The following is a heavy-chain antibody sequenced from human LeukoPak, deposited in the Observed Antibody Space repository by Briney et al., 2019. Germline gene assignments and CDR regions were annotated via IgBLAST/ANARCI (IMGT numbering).Heavy chain of an antibody. D-gene: IGHD4-23*01. J-gene: IGHJ3*02. CDR3: ARVMTTVVTAHAFDI. CDR1: AFIFSGHW. CDR2: IKEDGSER. Sequence: PGGSLRLSCEGSAFIFSGHWMNWVRQTPGKGLEWVASIKEDGSERQYVDSVKGRFSISRDNTKGSLFLQLNSLRAEDTAVYYCARVMTTVVTAHAFDIWGQGTMVTVSS. V-gene: IGHV3-7*03.